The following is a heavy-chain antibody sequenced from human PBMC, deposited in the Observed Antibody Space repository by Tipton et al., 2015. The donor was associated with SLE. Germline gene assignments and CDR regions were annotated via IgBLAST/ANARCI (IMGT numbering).Heavy chain of an antibody. Sequence: SLRLSCAASGFTVSSNYMSWVRQAPGKGLEWVSVIYSGGSTYYADSVKGRFTISRDNSKNTLYLQMNSLRAEDTAVYYCARDPFGCGGVISAFDIWGQGTMVTVSS. CDR3: ARDPFGCGGVISAFDI. CDR1: GFTVSSNY. J-gene: IGHJ3*02. D-gene: IGHD3-16*02. V-gene: IGHV3-53*05. CDR2: IYSGGST.